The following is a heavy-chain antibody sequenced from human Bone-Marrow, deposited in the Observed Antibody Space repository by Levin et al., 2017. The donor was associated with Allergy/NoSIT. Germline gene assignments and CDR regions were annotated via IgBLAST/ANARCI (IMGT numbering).Heavy chain of an antibody. V-gene: IGHV4-59*01. J-gene: IGHJ4*02. Sequence: PSETLSLTCTVSGGSIGHYYWSWIRQPPGKGLEWIGYIYYSGSTNYNPSLKSRVTMSVDTSKNQFSLKLSSVTAADTAVYYCARGGPDDGYYFDYWGQGTLVTVSS. CDR3: ARGGPDDGYYFDY. CDR1: GGSIGHYY. CDR2: IYYSGST. D-gene: IGHD1-1*01.